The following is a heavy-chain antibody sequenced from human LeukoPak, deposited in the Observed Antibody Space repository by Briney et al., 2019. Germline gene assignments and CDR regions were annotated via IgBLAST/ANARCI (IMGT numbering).Heavy chain of an antibody. D-gene: IGHD3-10*01. J-gene: IGHJ6*03. CDR1: GFTVSSNY. CDR3: ARAVRGVHVYYYYYMDV. CDR2: IYSGGST. Sequence: PGGSLRLSCAASGFTVSSNYMSWVRQAPGKGLEWVSVIYSGGSTYYADSVKGRFTISRDNSKNTLYLQMNSLRAEGTAVYYCARAVRGVHVYYYYYMDVWGKGTTVTISS. V-gene: IGHV3-53*01.